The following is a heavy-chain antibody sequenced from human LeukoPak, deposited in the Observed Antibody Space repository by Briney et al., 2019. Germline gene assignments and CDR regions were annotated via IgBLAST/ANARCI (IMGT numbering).Heavy chain of an antibody. CDR1: GGTLRRHT. CDR2: IIPMMGIA. Sequence: SVKVSCKASGGTLRRHTITWVRQAPGQGLEWMGRIIPMMGIANYTQKLQGRVTITADTSTDTAYMDLISLRSEDTAVYYCASRSHKAIVGADTREVGDYWGQGTLVNVSS. D-gene: IGHD6-19*01. V-gene: IGHV1-69*02. CDR3: ASRSHKAIVGADTREVGDY. J-gene: IGHJ4*02.